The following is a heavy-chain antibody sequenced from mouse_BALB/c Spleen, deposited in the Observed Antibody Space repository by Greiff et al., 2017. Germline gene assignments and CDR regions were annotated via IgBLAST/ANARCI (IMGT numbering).Heavy chain of an antibody. CDR1: GFTFSSYA. D-gene: IGHD2-3*01. Sequence: EVMLVESGGGLVKPGGSLKLSCAASGFTFSSYAMSWVRQTPEKRLEWVATISSGGSYTYYPDSVKGRFTISRDNAKNTLYLQMSSLRSEDTAMYYCAILTDGYYFAWFAYWGQGTLVTVSA. J-gene: IGHJ3*01. CDR3: AILTDGYYFAWFAY. V-gene: IGHV5-9-1*01. CDR2: ISSGGSYT.